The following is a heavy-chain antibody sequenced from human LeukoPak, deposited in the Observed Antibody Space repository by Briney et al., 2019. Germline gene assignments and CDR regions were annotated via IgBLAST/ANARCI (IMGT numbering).Heavy chain of an antibody. V-gene: IGHV3-23*01. CDR1: GFTFSFYA. CDR2: IYGSGGGT. CDR3: AKGSVYNDFDY. Sequence: GGSLRLSCATSGFTFSFYAMSWVRQAPGKGLEWVSAIYGSGGGTYYADSVKGRSSISRDNSTNTLHLQMNSLRAEDTAVYYCAKGSVYNDFDYWGQGALVLVSS. D-gene: IGHD5-24*01. J-gene: IGHJ4*02.